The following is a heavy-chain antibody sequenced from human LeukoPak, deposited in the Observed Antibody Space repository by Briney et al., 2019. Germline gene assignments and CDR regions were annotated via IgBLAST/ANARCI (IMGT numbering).Heavy chain of an antibody. V-gene: IGHV3-11*04. Sequence: GGSLRLSCAASGFTFSDYYMSWIRQAPGKGLEWVSYISSSGSTIYYADSVKGRFTISRDNAKNPLYLQMNSLRAEDTAVYYCARSVDYDFWSEDIGLEYWGQGTLVTVSS. D-gene: IGHD3-3*01. J-gene: IGHJ4*02. CDR1: GFTFSDYY. CDR3: ARSVDYDFWSEDIGLEY. CDR2: ISSSGSTI.